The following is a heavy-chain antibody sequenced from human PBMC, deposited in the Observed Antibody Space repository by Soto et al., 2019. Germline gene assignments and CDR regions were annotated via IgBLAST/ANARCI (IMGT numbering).Heavy chain of an antibody. J-gene: IGHJ6*02. D-gene: IGHD3-22*01. CDR1: GDTFSSYA. Sequence: QVQLVQSGAEVKKPGSSVKVSCKASGDTFSSYAISWVRQAPGQGLEWMGGIIHIFGTANYAQKFQGRVTITADESTSTAYMESSSLRSEETAVYYCARDGSGYRSKASPMDVWGQGTTVTVPS. CDR2: IIHIFGTA. V-gene: IGHV1-69*01. CDR3: ARDGSGYRSKASPMDV.